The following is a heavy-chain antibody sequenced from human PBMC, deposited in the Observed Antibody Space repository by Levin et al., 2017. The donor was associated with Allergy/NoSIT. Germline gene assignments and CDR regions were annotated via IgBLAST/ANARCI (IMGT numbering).Heavy chain of an antibody. CDR3: ARGDDYGDYVVDY. CDR1: GFTFSTYY. J-gene: IGHJ4*02. CDR2: ISGSSGYI. V-gene: IGHV3-21*01. D-gene: IGHD4-17*01. Sequence: GESLKISCAASGFTFSTYYMNWVRQAPGKGLEWVSSISGSSGYIYYADSVKGRFTISRDNAKNSLYLQMNSLRDEDTGVYYCARGDDYGDYVVDYWGQGTLVTVSS.